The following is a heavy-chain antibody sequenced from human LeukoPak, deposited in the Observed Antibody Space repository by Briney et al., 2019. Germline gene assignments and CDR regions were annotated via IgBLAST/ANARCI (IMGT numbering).Heavy chain of an antibody. CDR2: IYTSGST. J-gene: IGHJ3*02. CDR1: GGSISSYY. D-gene: IGHD2-15*01. Sequence: PSKTLSLTCTVSGGSISSYYWSWIRQPAGKGLEWIGRIYTSGSTNYNPSLKSRVTISVDTSKNQFSLKLSSVTAADTAVYYCARDPRYCSGGSCYSTDDAFDIWGQGTMVTVSS. V-gene: IGHV4-4*07. CDR3: ARDPRYCSGGSCYSTDDAFDI.